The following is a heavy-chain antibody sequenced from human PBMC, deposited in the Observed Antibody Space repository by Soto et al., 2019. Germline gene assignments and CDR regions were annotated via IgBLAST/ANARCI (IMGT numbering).Heavy chain of an antibody. Sequence: SETLSLTCAVYGGSFSGYYWSWIRQPPGKGLEWIGEINHSGSTNYNPSLKSRVTISVDTSKNQFSLKLSSVTAADTAVYYCARGGPITIFAVVIKPDWFDPWGQGTLVTVSS. CDR1: GGSFSGYY. V-gene: IGHV4-34*01. D-gene: IGHD3-3*01. J-gene: IGHJ5*02. CDR3: ARGGPITIFAVVIKPDWFDP. CDR2: INHSGST.